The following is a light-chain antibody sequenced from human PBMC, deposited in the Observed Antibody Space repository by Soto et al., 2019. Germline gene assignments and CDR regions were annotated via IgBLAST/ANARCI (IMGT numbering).Light chain of an antibody. CDR1: QSVLYSSNNKNY. CDR2: WAS. J-gene: IGKJ1*01. Sequence: DIVMTQSPDSLAVSRGERATINCKSSQSVLYSSNNKNYLAWYQQKPGQPPKLLIYWASTRESGVPDRFSGSGSGTDFTLTISSLQAEDVAVYYCQQYYSTPWTFGQETKVEIK. CDR3: QQYYSTPWT. V-gene: IGKV4-1*01.